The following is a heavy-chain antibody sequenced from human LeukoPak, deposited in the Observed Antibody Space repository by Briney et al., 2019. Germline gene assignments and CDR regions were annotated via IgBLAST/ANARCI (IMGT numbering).Heavy chain of an antibody. CDR3: ARENGYCSGGSCFNWFDP. J-gene: IGHJ5*02. V-gene: IGHV1-18*01. CDR2: ISAYNGNT. CDR1: GYTFTSYG. Sequence: ASVKVSCKASGYTFTSYGISWVRQAPGQGLEWMGWISAYNGNTNYAQKLQGRVTMTTDTSTSTAYMELRSLRSDDTAVYYCARENGYCSGGSCFNWFDPWGQGTLVTVSS. D-gene: IGHD2-15*01.